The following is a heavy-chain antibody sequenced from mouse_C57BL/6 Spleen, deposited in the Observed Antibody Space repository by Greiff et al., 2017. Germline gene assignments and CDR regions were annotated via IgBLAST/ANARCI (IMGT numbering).Heavy chain of an antibody. D-gene: IGHD2-4*01. Sequence: EVQRVESGGGLVKPGGSLKLSCAASGFTFSSYAMSWVRQTPEKRLEWVATISDGGSYTYYPDNVKGRFTISRDNAKNNLYLQMSHLKSEDTAMYYCARDSDYDGNFDYWGQGTTLTVSS. CDR1: GFTFSSYA. V-gene: IGHV5-4*01. J-gene: IGHJ2*01. CDR2: ISDGGSYT. CDR3: ARDSDYDGNFDY.